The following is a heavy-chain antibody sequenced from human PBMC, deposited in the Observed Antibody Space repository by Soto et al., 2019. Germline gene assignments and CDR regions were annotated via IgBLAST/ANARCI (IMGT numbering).Heavy chain of an antibody. CDR3: ARESNKGETRYCSSTSCRLGYYYGMDV. V-gene: IGHV1-69*13. CDR2: IIPIFGTA. CDR1: GCTFSSYA. D-gene: IGHD2-2*01. J-gene: IGHJ6*02. Sequence: SVKVSCKASGCTFSSYAISWVRQAPGQGLEWMGGIIPIFGTANYAQKFQGRVTITADESTSTAYMELSSLRSEDTAVYYCARESNKGETRYCSSTSCRLGYYYGMDVWGQGTTVTVSS.